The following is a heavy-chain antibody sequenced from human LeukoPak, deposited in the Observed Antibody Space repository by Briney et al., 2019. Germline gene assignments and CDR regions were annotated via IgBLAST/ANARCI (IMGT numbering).Heavy chain of an antibody. V-gene: IGHV4-59*01. Sequence: SETLSLTCTVSGGSISSYYWSWIRQPPGKGLEWIGYIYYSGSTNYNPSLKSRVTISVDTSKNQFSLKLSSVTAADTAVYYCAREGSRDGYNSGDFDYWGQGTLVTVSS. CDR1: GGSISSYY. CDR3: AREGSRDGYNSGDFDY. CDR2: IYYSGST. J-gene: IGHJ4*02. D-gene: IGHD5-24*01.